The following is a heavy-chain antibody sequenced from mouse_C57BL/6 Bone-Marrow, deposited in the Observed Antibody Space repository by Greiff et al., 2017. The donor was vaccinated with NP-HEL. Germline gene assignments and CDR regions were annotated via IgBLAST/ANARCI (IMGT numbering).Heavy chain of an antibody. CDR1: GFTFSSYG. J-gene: IGHJ3*01. V-gene: IGHV5-6*01. Sequence: EVQVVESGGDLVKPGGSLKLSCAASGFTFSSYGMSWVRQTPDKRLEWVATISSGGSYTYYPDSVKGRFTISRDNAKNTLYLQMSSLKSEDTAMYYCARHFSYDSWFAYWGQGTLVTVSA. CDR2: ISSGGSYT. CDR3: ARHFSYDSWFAY. D-gene: IGHD2-4*01.